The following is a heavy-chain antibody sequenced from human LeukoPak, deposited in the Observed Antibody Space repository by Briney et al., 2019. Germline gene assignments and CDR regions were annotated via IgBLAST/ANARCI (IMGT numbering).Heavy chain of an antibody. V-gene: IGHV3-15*01. J-gene: IGHJ3*02. CDR3: ATAQSVQGALDI. CDR2: IKRKTDGGTI. D-gene: IGHD5/OR15-5a*01. Sequence: GGSLRLSCAASGFTFSNAWMNWVRQAPGKGLEWVGQIKRKTDGGTIDYAAPVKGRFTISRDDSKNTLYLQINSLKTEDTAVYYCATAQSVQGALDIWGQGTMVTVSS. CDR1: GFTFSNAW.